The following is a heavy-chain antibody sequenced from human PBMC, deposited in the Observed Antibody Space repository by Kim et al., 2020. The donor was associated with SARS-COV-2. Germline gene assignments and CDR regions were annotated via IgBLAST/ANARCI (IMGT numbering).Heavy chain of an antibody. D-gene: IGHD3-10*01. Sequence: YPGSVKGRFTISRENTKNSLYLQMNSLGAGDTAVYFCARARNTGSYYFDYWGLGTVVTVSS. CDR3: ARARNTGSYYFDY. V-gene: IGHV3-13*01. J-gene: IGHJ4*02.